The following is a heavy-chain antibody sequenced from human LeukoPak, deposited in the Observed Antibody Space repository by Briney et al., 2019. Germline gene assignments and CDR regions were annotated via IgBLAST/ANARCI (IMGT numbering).Heavy chain of an antibody. CDR2: IYYSGST. V-gene: IGHV4-39*01. CDR3: ARTPYDFWSGYWRIQFDY. D-gene: IGHD3-3*01. J-gene: IGHJ4*02. Sequence: PSETLSLTCTVSGGSISSSCYYWGWIRQPPGKGLEWIGSIYYSGSTYYNPSLKSRVTISVDTSKNQFSLKLSSVTAADTAVYYCARTPYDFWSGYWRIQFDYWGQGTLVTVSS. CDR1: GGSISSSCYY.